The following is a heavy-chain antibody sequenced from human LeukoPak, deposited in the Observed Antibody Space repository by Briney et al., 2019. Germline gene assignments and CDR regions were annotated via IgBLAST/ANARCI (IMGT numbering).Heavy chain of an antibody. CDR3: GGRPFPPTTVTTSYFYMDV. Sequence: GGSLRLSCAASGFTFSSYTMNWVRQAPGKGLEWVSSISTTSSYIYYADSVKGRFTISRDNAKNSLYLQMNSLRAEDTAVYYWGGRPFPPTTVTTSYFYMDVWGKGTTVTVSS. J-gene: IGHJ6*03. V-gene: IGHV3-21*01. CDR1: GFTFSSYT. CDR2: ISTTSSYI. D-gene: IGHD4-11*01.